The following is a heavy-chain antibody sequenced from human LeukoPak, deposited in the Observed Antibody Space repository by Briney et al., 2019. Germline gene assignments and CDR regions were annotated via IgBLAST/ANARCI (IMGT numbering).Heavy chain of an antibody. CDR3: ARDLVRMTYDAFDI. D-gene: IGHD2-21*02. V-gene: IGHV4-59*01. CDR1: GGSISSYY. Sequence: PSETLSRTCTVSGGSISSYYWSWIRQPPGKGLEWIGYIYYSGSTNYNPSLKSRVTISVDTSKNQFSLKLSSVTAADTAVYYCARDLVRMTYDAFDIWGQGTMVTVSS. J-gene: IGHJ3*02. CDR2: IYYSGST.